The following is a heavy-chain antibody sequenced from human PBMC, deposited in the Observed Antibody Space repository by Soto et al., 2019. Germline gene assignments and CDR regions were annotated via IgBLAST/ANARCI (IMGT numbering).Heavy chain of an antibody. CDR2: MCYSGST. D-gene: IGHD4-17*01. CDR3: ASRDYGYTFNI. CDR1: GGSVTGGGFC. J-gene: IGHJ3*02. Sequence: SETLSLTCTVSGGSVTGGGFCWSWIRQHPGEGLEFIGYMCYSGSTNYNPSLKSRVAISIDTSKNQFSLTLTFVTAADTAVYYCASRDYGYTFNIWGQGTMVTVSS. V-gene: IGHV4-31*03.